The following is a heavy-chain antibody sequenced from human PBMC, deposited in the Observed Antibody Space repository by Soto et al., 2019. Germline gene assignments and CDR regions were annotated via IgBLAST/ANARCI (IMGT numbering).Heavy chain of an antibody. CDR3: ARDLGARSGALDI. V-gene: IGHV4-30-4*01. J-gene: IGHJ3*02. D-gene: IGHD3-16*01. CDR1: GGSISSDDYY. CDR2: IYNSGRT. Sequence: KTSETLSLTCTVSGGSISSDDYYWSWIRQPPGKGLEWIGYIYNSGRTSYNPSLESRFTISLDTSKNQFSLRLRSVTAADTAVYFCARDLGARSGALDIWGQGTKVTVSS.